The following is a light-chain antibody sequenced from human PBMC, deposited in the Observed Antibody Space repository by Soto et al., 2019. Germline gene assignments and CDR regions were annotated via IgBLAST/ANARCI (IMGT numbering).Light chain of an antibody. V-gene: IGKV1-5*03. CDR3: QQYNDYPYS. Sequence: DIQMTQSPSTLSASIGDRVIITCRASQGIGPWLAWYQQKPGKAPKVLIYKASHLEDGVPSRFSGSGSETEFTLTISSLQPDDFASYYCQQYNDYPYSFGQGTQLDLK. J-gene: IGKJ2*03. CDR2: KAS. CDR1: QGIGPW.